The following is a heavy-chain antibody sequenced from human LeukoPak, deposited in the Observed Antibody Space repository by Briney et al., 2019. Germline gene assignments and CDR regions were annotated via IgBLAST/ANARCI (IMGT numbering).Heavy chain of an antibody. CDR1: GFIFSSYW. J-gene: IGHJ4*02. D-gene: IGHD6-19*01. Sequence: GGSLRLSCAASGFIFSSYWMSWVRQAPGKGLEWVANIKKDGSEKYYVDSVKGRFTISRDNAKTSLYLQMNSLRVEDTAVYYCARAPTFSGWFDYWGQGTLVTVSS. CDR3: ARAPTFSGWFDY. V-gene: IGHV3-7*01. CDR2: IKKDGSEK.